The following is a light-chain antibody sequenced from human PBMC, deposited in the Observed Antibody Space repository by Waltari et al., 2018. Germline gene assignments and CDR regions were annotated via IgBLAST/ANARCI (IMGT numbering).Light chain of an antibody. CDR1: ESVSSW. CDR3: QQYDNYSPLT. J-gene: IGKJ4*01. V-gene: IGKV1-5*03. Sequence: DIQMTKSPSTLSASVGDRVTITCRASESVSSWLAWYQQRPGKSPTLLISKASSLQSGVPSRFSGSGSGREFTLTISGLQPDDSATYYCQQYDNYSPLTFGGGTKVEIK. CDR2: KAS.